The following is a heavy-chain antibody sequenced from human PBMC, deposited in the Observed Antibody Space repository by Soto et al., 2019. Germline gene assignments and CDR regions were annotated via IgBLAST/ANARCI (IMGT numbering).Heavy chain of an antibody. J-gene: IGHJ6*02. Sequence: QVQLVESGGGSVKPGGSLRLSCAASGLTFSDYYMSWIRQAPGKGLEWVSYITSSGSYTKYAVPVQGRFTISRDNAKNSLYLQMNSLRAEDTAVYYCARELDGLDVWGQGTTVAVSS. CDR3: ARELDGLDV. CDR1: GLTFSDYY. CDR2: ITSSGSYT. V-gene: IGHV3-11*05.